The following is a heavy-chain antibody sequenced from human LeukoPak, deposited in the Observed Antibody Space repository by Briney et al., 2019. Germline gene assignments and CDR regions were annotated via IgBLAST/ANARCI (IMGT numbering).Heavy chain of an antibody. CDR1: GFTFSSYA. CDR2: ISYDGSNK. V-gene: IGHV3-30-3*01. J-gene: IGHJ4*02. CDR3: ATGGDSGYFDY. Sequence: PGGSLRLSCAASGFTFSSYAMHWVRQAPGKGLEWVAVISYDGSNKYYADSVKGRFTISRDNSKNTLYLQMNSLRAEDTAVYYCATGGDSGYFDYWGQGTLVTVSS. D-gene: IGHD6-19*01.